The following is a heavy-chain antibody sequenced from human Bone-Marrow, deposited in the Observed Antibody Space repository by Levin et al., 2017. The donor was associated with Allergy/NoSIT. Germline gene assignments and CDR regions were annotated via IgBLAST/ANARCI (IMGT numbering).Heavy chain of an antibody. CDR3: ARSSPGIALAIEN. CDR1: EGSISDNY. Sequence: NTSETLSLTCIISEGSISDNYWSWIRQPPGKGLEWIGYITYSGTTKYNTSLESRATISIGTSKQEFSLKLASVDATDTAVYYCARSSPGIALAIENWGHGARVSVSS. D-gene: IGHD6-13*01. CDR2: ITYSGTT. J-gene: IGHJ4*01. V-gene: IGHV4-59*08.